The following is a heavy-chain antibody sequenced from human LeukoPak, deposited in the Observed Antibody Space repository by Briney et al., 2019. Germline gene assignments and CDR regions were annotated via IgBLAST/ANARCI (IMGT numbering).Heavy chain of an antibody. D-gene: IGHD3-10*01. CDR1: GFTFSSYG. J-gene: IGHJ4*02. Sequence: PGGSLRLSCAASGFTFSSYGLNWVRQAPGKGLEWVSYISSSSSTIYYADSVKGRFTISRDNAKSSLYLQMNSLRAEDTAAYYCVRDEGRLRGVIDIDQWGQGTLVTVSS. CDR3: VRDEGRLRGVIDIDQ. CDR2: ISSSSSTI. V-gene: IGHV3-48*01.